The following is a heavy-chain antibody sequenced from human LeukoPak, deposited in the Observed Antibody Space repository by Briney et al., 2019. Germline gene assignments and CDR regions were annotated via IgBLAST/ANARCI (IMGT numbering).Heavy chain of an antibody. CDR3: ARHVWLQPFDY. CDR2: IYYSRST. J-gene: IGHJ4*02. CDR1: GGSMNSYY. V-gene: IGHV4-59*08. D-gene: IGHD3-9*01. Sequence: NPSETLSLTCSVSGGSMNSYYWSWIRQSPGKGLEWIGYIYYSRSTNYNPSLKSRVTISVDTSKNQFSLKLSSVTAADTAVYYCARHVWLQPFDYWGQGTLVTVSS.